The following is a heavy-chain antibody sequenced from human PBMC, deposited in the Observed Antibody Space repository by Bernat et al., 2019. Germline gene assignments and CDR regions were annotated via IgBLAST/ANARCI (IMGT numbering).Heavy chain of an antibody. CDR2: IWYDGSKK. J-gene: IGHJ4*02. Sequence: QEQLVESGGGVVQPGRSLRLSCSASGFTFSTYAMHWVRQAPGKGLEWVAVIWYDGSKKYYADSVKGRFTISRDNSKNTLYLQMNSLRAEDTAVYYCARGPFGELLYFDYWGQGTLVTVSS. CDR3: ARGPFGELLYFDY. CDR1: GFTFSTYA. V-gene: IGHV3-33*01. D-gene: IGHD3-10*01.